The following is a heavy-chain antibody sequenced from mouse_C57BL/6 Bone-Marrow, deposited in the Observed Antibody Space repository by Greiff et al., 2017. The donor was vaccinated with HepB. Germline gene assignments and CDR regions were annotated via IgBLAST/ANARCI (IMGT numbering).Heavy chain of an antibody. CDR3: AHYYGSFDY. V-gene: IGHV1-81*01. D-gene: IGHD1-1*01. CDR1: GYTFTSYG. Sequence: QVQLQQSGAELARPGASVKLSCKASGYTFTSYGISWVKQRTGQGLEWFGEIYPRSGNTYYNEKFKGKATLTADKSSSTAYMELRSLTSEDSAVYFCAHYYGSFDYWGQGTTLTVSS. CDR2: IYPRSGNT. J-gene: IGHJ2*01.